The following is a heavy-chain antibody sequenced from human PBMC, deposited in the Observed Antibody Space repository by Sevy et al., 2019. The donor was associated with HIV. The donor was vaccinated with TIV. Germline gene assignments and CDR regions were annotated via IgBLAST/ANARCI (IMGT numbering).Heavy chain of an antibody. V-gene: IGHV3-33*01. J-gene: IGHJ4*02. CDR3: AREGGRGDIVLVPAALDY. Sequence: GGSLRLSCAASGFSFSSYGIHWVRQAPGKGLEWVAVIWYDGSNKNYADSVKGRFTISRDNSKHTLYLRMNSLRAEDTAMYYCAREGGRGDIVLVPAALDYWGQGTLVTVSS. CDR2: IWYDGSNK. D-gene: IGHD2-2*01. CDR1: GFSFSSYG.